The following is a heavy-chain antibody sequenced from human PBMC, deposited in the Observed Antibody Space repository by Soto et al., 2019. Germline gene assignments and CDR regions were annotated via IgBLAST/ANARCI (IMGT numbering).Heavy chain of an antibody. D-gene: IGHD2-15*01. J-gene: IGHJ4*02. CDR2: IYYSGST. Sequence: QVQLQEAGPGLVKPSETLSLTCTVSGGSISSYYWSWIRQPPGKGLEWIGYIYYSGSTNYNPSLKSRVTISVDTSKNQFSLKLSSVTAADTAVYYCARWYCSGGSCYYFDYWGQGTLVTVSS. V-gene: IGHV4-59*01. CDR1: GGSISSYY. CDR3: ARWYCSGGSCYYFDY.